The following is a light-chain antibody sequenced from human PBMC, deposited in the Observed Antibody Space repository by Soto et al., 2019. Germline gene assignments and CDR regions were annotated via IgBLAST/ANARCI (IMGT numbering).Light chain of an antibody. V-gene: IGLV2-14*01. J-gene: IGLJ1*01. Sequence: QSVLTQPASVSESPGQSITISCTGTSSDVGGYDYVSWYQQHPGIAPKLIIYDVSNRPSGVSNRFSGSKSGNTASLTISGLQAEDEADYYCSSYTSSSTLYVFGTGTKVTVL. CDR1: SSDVGGYDY. CDR3: SSYTSSSTLYV. CDR2: DVS.